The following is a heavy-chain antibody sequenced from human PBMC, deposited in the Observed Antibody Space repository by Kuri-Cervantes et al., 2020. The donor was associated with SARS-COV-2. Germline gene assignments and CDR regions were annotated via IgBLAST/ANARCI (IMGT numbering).Heavy chain of an antibody. Sequence: SETLSLTCAVYGGSFSGYYWSWIRQPPGKGLEWIGEINHSGSTNYNPSLKSRVTISVDTSKNQFSLMLSSMTAADTAVYYCARRINYWWFDPWGQGTLVTGSS. V-gene: IGHV4-34*01. CDR1: GGSFSGYY. J-gene: IGHJ5*02. D-gene: IGHD4-11*01. CDR2: INHSGST. CDR3: ARRINYWWFDP.